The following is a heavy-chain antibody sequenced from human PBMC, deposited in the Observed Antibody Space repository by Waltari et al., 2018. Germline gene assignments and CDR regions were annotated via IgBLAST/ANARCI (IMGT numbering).Heavy chain of an antibody. CDR1: GGSISSGGYY. D-gene: IGHD3-9*01. J-gene: IGHJ4*02. CDR3: ARVKYYDILTGYFYYFDY. Sequence: QVQLQESGPGLVKPSQTLSLTCTVSGGSISSGGYYWSWLRQHPGTGLEWIGYIYYSGSTNSNPPLKSRVTISVDTSKNQFSLKLSSVTAADTAVYYCARVKYYDILTGYFYYFDYWGQGTLVTVSS. V-gene: IGHV4-31*03. CDR2: IYYSGST.